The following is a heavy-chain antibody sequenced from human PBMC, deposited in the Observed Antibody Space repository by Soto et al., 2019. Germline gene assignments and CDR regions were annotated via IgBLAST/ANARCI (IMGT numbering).Heavy chain of an antibody. Sequence: SETLSLTCTVSGGSISSYGWSWIRQPPGKGLEWIGHIFYSGSTNYNPSLKSRVTISVDTSKNQFSLKLSSVTAADTAVYYCARAYGGYADYWGQGALVTVSS. CDR2: IFYSGST. CDR3: ARAYGGYADY. CDR1: GGSISSYG. V-gene: IGHV4-59*01. D-gene: IGHD5-12*01. J-gene: IGHJ4*02.